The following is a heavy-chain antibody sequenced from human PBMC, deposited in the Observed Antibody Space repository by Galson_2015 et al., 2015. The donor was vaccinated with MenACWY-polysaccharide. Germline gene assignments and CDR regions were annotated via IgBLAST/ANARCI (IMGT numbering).Heavy chain of an antibody. Sequence: SETLSLTCTVSGGSISSSSYYWGWIRQPPGKGLEWIGSIYYSGSTYYNPSLKSRVTISVDTSKNQFSLKLSSVTAADTAVYYCARVPRYSSSWIFDYWGQGTLVTVSS. V-gene: IGHV4-39*07. CDR3: ARVPRYSSSWIFDY. J-gene: IGHJ4*02. D-gene: IGHD6-13*01. CDR2: IYYSGST. CDR1: GGSISSSSYY.